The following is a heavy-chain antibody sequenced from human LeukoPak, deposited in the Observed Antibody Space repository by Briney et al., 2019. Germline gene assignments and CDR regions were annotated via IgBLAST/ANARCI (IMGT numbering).Heavy chain of an antibody. Sequence: SETLSLTCGVSGGSITTSKWWSWVRQAPGKGLEWIGEIFHSGSTNYNPSLRSRVTILVDTSRNHFSLNVGSVTAADTAVYYCARISIGAADAFDIWGQGTMVTVSS. CDR1: GGSITTSKW. D-gene: IGHD6-13*01. CDR3: ARISIGAADAFDI. V-gene: IGHV4-4*02. CDR2: IFHSGST. J-gene: IGHJ3*02.